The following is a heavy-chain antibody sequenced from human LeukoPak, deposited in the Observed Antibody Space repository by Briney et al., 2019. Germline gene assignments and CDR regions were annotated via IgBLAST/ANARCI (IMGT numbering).Heavy chain of an antibody. CDR2: ISGSGTTI. Sequence: GGSLRLSCAASGFTFSSYEMNWVRQAPGKGLEWVSYISGSGTTIYYADSVKGRFTISRDNAKNSVYLQMNSLRAEDTALYYCASGCSGTSCYPYWGQGTLVTVSS. J-gene: IGHJ4*02. CDR3: ASGCSGTSCYPY. D-gene: IGHD2-2*01. CDR1: GFTFSSYE. V-gene: IGHV3-48*03.